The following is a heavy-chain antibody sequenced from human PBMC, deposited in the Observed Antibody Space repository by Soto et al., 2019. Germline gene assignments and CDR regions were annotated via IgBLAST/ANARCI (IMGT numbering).Heavy chain of an antibody. CDR3: ARRTELTGSLDV. Sequence: GESLKISCKGSGYSFAIYWIGWVRQMPGKGLEWMGIIYPGDSDTKYSPSFQGQVTISADKSISIAYLQWSSLKASDTAMYYCARRTELTGSLDVWGQGTTVTVSS. CDR2: IYPGDSDT. CDR1: GYSFAIYW. V-gene: IGHV5-51*01. J-gene: IGHJ6*02. D-gene: IGHD7-27*01.